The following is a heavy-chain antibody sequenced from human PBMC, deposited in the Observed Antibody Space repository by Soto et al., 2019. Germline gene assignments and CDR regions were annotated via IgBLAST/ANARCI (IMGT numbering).Heavy chain of an antibody. Sequence: LRLSCAASGFTFSSYEMNWVRQAPGKGLEWVSYISSSGSTIYYADSVKGRFTISRDNAKNSLYLQMNSLRAEDTAVYYCAAMPGSYSRFDYWGQGTLVTVSS. J-gene: IGHJ4*02. V-gene: IGHV3-48*03. CDR2: ISSSGSTI. CDR3: AAMPGSYSRFDY. CDR1: GFTFSSYE. D-gene: IGHD1-26*01.